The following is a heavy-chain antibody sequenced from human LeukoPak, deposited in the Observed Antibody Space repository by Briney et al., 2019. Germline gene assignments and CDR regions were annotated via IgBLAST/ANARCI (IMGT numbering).Heavy chain of an antibody. Sequence: SQILSLTCTVSGGSISSGGYYWSWIRQHPGKGLEWIGYIYYSGSTYYNPSLKSRVTISVDTSKNQFSLKLSSETAADTAVYYCARDKRTPSSEDWFDPWGQGTLVTVSS. J-gene: IGHJ5*02. V-gene: IGHV4-31*03. CDR1: GGSISSGGYY. CDR2: IYYSGST. CDR3: ARDKRTPSSEDWFDP. D-gene: IGHD1-26*01.